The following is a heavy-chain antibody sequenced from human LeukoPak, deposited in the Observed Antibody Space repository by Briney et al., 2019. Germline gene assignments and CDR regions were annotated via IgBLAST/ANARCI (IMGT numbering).Heavy chain of an antibody. CDR1: GFTFSSYG. J-gene: IGHJ4*02. Sequence: PGGSLRLSCAASGFTFSSYGMPWVRQAPGKGLEWVAVIWYDGSNKYYADSVKGRFTISRDNSKNTLYLQMNSLRAEDTAVYYCARELLGYYFDYWGRGTLVTVSS. D-gene: IGHD2-15*01. CDR2: IWYDGSNK. CDR3: ARELLGYYFDY. V-gene: IGHV3-33*01.